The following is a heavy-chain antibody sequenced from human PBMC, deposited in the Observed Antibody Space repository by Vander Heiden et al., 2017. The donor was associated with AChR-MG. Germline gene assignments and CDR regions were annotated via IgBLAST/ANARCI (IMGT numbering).Heavy chain of an antibody. CDR2: ISWNSGSI. CDR3: AKDIGALDTAMVPDY. J-gene: IGHJ4*02. V-gene: IGHV3-9*01. CDR1: GLTFDAYA. Sequence: EVQLVESGGGLVQPGRSLRLSCAASGLTFDAYAMHWVRQAPGKGLEWGSGISWNSGSIGYADSVKGRFTISRDNAKNSLYLQMNSLRAEDTALYYCAKDIGALDTAMVPDYWGQGTLVTVSS. D-gene: IGHD5-18*01.